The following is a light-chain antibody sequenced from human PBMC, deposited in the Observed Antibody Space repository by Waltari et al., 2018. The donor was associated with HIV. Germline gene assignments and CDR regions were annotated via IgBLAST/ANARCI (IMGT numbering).Light chain of an antibody. V-gene: IGLV2-14*01. CDR1: NSDLGGYNY. CDR3: SSFITTTTHVV. CDR2: QVS. J-gene: IGLJ2*01. Sequence: QSALTQPASVSGSLGQSVTISCTGANSDLGGYNYVSWYQQHPGKAPKLIIHQVSNRPSGVSDRFSGSKSGNTASLTISGLQAEDESDYYCSSFITTTTHVVFGGGTRLTVL.